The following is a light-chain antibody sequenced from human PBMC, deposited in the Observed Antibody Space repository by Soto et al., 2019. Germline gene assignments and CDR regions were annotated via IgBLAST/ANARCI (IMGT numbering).Light chain of an antibody. CDR2: DAS. CDR3: QQYNSYSLT. CDR1: QRISSW. Sequence: DIQSTQSPSTLSASVGDRVTITCRASQRISSWLAWYQQKPGKAPKLLIYDASSLESGVPSRFSGSGSGTEFTLTISSLQPDDFATYYCQQYNSYSLTFGGGTKVDIK. V-gene: IGKV1-5*01. J-gene: IGKJ4*01.